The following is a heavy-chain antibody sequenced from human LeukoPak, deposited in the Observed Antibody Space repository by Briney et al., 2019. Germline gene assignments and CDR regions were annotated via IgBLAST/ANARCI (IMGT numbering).Heavy chain of an antibody. V-gene: IGHV3-7*03. D-gene: IGHD4/OR15-4a*01. Sequence: PGGSLRLSCAASPFICSAYRMSWVRQAPGKGLEWVANIKQDGSDKYYVDSVKGRFTISRDNSKNTLFLQVNSLRAEDTAIYYCAKERDYGPADYWGQGTLVTVSS. CDR2: IKQDGSDK. J-gene: IGHJ4*02. CDR1: PFICSAYR. CDR3: AKERDYGPADY.